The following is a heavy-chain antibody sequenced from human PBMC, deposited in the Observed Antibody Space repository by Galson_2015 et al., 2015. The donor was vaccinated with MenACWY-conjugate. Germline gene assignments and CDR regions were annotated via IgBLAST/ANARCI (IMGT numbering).Heavy chain of an antibody. V-gene: IGHV1-69*06. CDR1: GGTFSTYA. Sequence: SVKVSCKASGGTFSTYAFNWVRQAPGQGLEWMGGITPMFGTANYAQKFQGRVRITADKSTSTAYMELSSLRSEDTAVYYCAREGKANDYGGNSADYWGQGTLATVSS. J-gene: IGHJ4*02. CDR3: AREGKANDYGGNSADY. D-gene: IGHD4-23*01. CDR2: ITPMFGTA.